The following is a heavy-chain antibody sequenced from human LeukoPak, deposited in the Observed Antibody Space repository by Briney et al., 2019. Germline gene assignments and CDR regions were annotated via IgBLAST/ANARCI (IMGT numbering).Heavy chain of an antibody. Sequence: QTGGSLRLSCAASGFIFTDYGFHWVRQAPGKGLEWVAAIWSDATNMFYANSVKGRFFIQRDDYQNTVYLEMSSLRAEDTAVYYFAKDAQRGFDYSNSFQYWGQGSLVTVSS. V-gene: IGHV3-33*06. J-gene: IGHJ4*02. CDR2: IWSDATNM. CDR3: AKDAQRGFDYSNSFQY. D-gene: IGHD4-11*01. CDR1: GFIFTDYG.